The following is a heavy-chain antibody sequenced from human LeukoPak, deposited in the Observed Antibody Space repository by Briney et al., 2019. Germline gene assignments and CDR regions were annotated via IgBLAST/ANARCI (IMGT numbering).Heavy chain of an antibody. CDR1: GNTFSRYH. CDR3: ARTQRRSYHEIDY. J-gene: IGHJ4*02. Sequence: ASVKVSCKASGNTFSRYHMYWVRQAPGQGLEWMGITNPSGGSTSYAQKFQGRVTMTRDTSTSTVYMELSSLRSEDTAVYYCARTQRRSYHEIDYWGQGTLVTVSS. D-gene: IGHD1-26*01. CDR2: TNPSGGST. V-gene: IGHV1-46*01.